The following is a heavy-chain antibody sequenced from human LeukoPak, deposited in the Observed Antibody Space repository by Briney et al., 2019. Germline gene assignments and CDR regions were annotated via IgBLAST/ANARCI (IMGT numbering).Heavy chain of an antibody. V-gene: IGHV4-61*01. CDR3: ARGRAYYNSSGYFDY. J-gene: IGHJ4*02. CDR1: GGSVSSSSYY. D-gene: IGHD3-22*01. Sequence: SETLSLTCTVSGGSVSSSSYYWTWIRQPPGEGLEWIGYIYYTGGTNYNPSPKSRVTISVDMSKSQFSLRLRSVTAADTAVYYCARGRAYYNSSGYFDYWGQGTLVTVSS. CDR2: IYYTGGT.